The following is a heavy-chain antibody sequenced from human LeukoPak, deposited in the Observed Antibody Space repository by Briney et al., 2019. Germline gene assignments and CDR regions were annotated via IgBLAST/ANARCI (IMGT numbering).Heavy chain of an antibody. J-gene: IGHJ4*02. Sequence: ASVKVSCKASGYTFTGYYMHWVRQAPGQGPEWMGWINPNSGGTNYAQKFQGRVTMTRDTSISTAYMELSRLRSDDTAVCYCARDLGDIVVVPAAILPYWGQGTLVTVSS. CDR2: INPNSGGT. CDR3: ARDLGDIVVVPAAILPY. D-gene: IGHD2-2*01. V-gene: IGHV1-2*02. CDR1: GYTFTGYY.